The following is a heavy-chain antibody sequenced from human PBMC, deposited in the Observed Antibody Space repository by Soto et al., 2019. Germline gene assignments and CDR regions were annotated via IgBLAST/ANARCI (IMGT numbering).Heavy chain of an antibody. CDR3: ARDSTVTTRTSLSGMDV. J-gene: IGHJ6*02. CDR1: GGSISSGGYY. V-gene: IGHV4-31*03. CDR2: IYYSGST. D-gene: IGHD4-17*01. Sequence: SETLSLTCTVSGGSISSGGYYWSWIRQHPGKGLEWIGYIYYSGSTYYNPSLKSRVTISVDTSKNQFSLKLSSVTAADTAVYYCARDSTVTTRTSLSGMDVWGQGTTVTVS.